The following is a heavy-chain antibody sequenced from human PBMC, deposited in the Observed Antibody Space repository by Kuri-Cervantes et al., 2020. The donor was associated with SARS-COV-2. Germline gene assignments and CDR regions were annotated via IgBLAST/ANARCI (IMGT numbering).Heavy chain of an antibody. V-gene: IGHV3-30-3*01. CDR2: ISYDGSNK. CDR3: ARDLWDSYYDSWSVRRNYGMDV. D-gene: IGHD3-3*01. J-gene: IGHJ6*02. CDR1: GFTFSSYA. Sequence: GESLKISCAASGFTFSSYAMHWVRQAPGKGLEWVAVISYDGSNKYYADSVKGRFTISRDNSKNTLYLQMNSLRAEDTAVYHCARDLWDSYYDSWSVRRNYGMDVWGQGTTVTVSS.